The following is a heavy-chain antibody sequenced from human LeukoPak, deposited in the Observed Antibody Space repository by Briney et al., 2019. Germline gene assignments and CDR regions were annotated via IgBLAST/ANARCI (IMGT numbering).Heavy chain of an antibody. V-gene: IGHV4-39*01. Sequence: SETLSLTCSVSGGYISTSNYNWGWIPQPPRKGLEWIGTIYYSWRTYYNPSPQSRVTISLVTSQNQLSLEVRSVTVVDTAVYYCARFFYYDASLPPYWGQGTLVTVSS. J-gene: IGHJ4*02. CDR2: IYYSWRT. CDR3: ARFFYYDASLPPY. CDR1: GGYISTSNYN. D-gene: IGHD3-16*01.